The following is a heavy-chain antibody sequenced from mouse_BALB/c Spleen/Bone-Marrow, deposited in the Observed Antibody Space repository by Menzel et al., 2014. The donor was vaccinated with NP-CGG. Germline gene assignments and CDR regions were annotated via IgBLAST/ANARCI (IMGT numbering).Heavy chain of an antibody. Sequence: QVQLQQSGAELVKPGASVKLSCKTSGYTFTNYWIQWVKQRPGQGLGWIGEIFPGIGTTYYNEKFKGKATLTIDTSPSTPYMQLSSLTSEDSAVYCCARGGNYGYWGQGTTLTVSS. CDR1: GYTFTNYW. CDR3: ARGGNYGY. D-gene: IGHD2-1*01. CDR2: IFPGIGTT. V-gene: IGHV1S132*01. J-gene: IGHJ2*01.